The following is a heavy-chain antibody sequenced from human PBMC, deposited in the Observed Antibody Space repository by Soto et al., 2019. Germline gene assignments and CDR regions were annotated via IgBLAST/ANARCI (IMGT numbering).Heavy chain of an antibody. CDR3: ARDSGAAGRKGFFDY. V-gene: IGHV3-30-3*01. CDR2: ISYDGSNK. Sequence: QVQLVESGGGVVQPGRSLRLSCAAFGFTFSSYAMHWVRQAPGKGLEWVAVISYDGSNKYYADSVKGRFTISRDNSKNTLYLQMNSLRAEDTAVYYCARDSGAAGRKGFFDYWGQGTLVTVSS. CDR1: GFTFSSYA. D-gene: IGHD6-13*01. J-gene: IGHJ4*02.